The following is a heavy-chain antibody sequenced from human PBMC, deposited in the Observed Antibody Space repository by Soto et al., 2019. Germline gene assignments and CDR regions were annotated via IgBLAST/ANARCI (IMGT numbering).Heavy chain of an antibody. CDR1: GGTFSSYA. V-gene: IGHV1-69*13. Sequence: GASVKVSCKASGGTFSSYAISWVRQAPGQGLEWMGGIIPIFGTANYAQKFQGRVTITADESTSTAYMELSSLRSEDTAVYYCARWGIAARRGDPADYWGQGTLVTVSS. D-gene: IGHD6-6*01. CDR2: IIPIFGTA. J-gene: IGHJ4*02. CDR3: ARWGIAARRGDPADY.